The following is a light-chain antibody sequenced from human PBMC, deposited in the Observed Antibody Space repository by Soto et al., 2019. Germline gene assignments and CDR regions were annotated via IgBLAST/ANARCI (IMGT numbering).Light chain of an antibody. CDR3: QQYGDWPLT. J-gene: IGKJ4*01. Sequence: EIVMTQSPVTLSVSPGERATLSCRASQSVRNTYLAWYQQKPGQAPRLLISGVSTRAAGIPARFSGSGSGTEITLTISSLQSEDFAVYYCQQYGDWPLTFGGGTKVEIK. CDR2: GVS. V-gene: IGKV3-15*01. CDR1: QSVRNTY.